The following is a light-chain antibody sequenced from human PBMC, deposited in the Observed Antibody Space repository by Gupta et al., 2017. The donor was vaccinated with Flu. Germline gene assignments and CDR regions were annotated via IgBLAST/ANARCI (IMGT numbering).Light chain of an antibody. CDR1: QSVSNDY. CDR3: QQYGSPPLT. CDR2: GAP. V-gene: IGKV3-20*01. J-gene: IGKJ4*01. Sequence: EIVLTQSPGILSLSPGERVTVSCRGSQSVSNDYLAWYQKKPGQAPRLLIYGAPNRATATPASFVGRELGKDFTLTFSGFKPEDFAVYYCQQYGSPPLTFGGGTKVEIK.